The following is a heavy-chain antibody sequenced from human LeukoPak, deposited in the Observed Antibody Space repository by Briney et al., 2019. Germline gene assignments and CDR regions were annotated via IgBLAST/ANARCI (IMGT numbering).Heavy chain of an antibody. D-gene: IGHD2-2*01. CDR1: GGSINGGNYY. CDR2: ISPSGST. J-gene: IGHJ4*02. CDR3: ARVSHQEGVDY. Sequence: IPSQTLSLTCTVSGGSINGGNYYWTWLRQPAGKGLEWIGRISPSGSTNHNPSLTSRVTISVDTSKNQFSLKLNFVTAADTAVYYCARVSHQEGVDYWGQGTLVTASS. V-gene: IGHV4-61*02.